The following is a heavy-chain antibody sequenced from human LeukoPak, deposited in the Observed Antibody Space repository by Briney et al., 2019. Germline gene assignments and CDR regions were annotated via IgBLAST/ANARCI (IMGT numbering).Heavy chain of an antibody. CDR3: ARASGSFDY. Sequence: GGSLRLSCVASGFTFSSYAMSWVRQAPGKGLEWVSTISGSGDSTYYADSVKGRFTISRDNSKNTLYLQMNSLRAEDTALYYCARASGSFDYWGQGSLVTVSS. D-gene: IGHD1-14*01. V-gene: IGHV3-23*01. J-gene: IGHJ4*02. CDR1: GFTFSSYA. CDR2: ISGSGDST.